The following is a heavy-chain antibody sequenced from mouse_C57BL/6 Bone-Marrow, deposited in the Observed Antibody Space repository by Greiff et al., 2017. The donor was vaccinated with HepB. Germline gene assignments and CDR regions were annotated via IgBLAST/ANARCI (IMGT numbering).Heavy chain of an antibody. Sequence: VQLQQSGPELVKPGASVKISCKASGYTFTDYYMNWVKQSHGKSLEWIGDINPNNGGTSYNQKFKGKATLTVDKSSSTAYMELRSLTSEDSAVYCCARDGFPWFAYWGQGTLVTVSA. CDR1: GYTFTDYY. CDR2: INPNNGGT. V-gene: IGHV1-26*01. J-gene: IGHJ3*01. CDR3: ARDGFPWFAY. D-gene: IGHD2-3*01.